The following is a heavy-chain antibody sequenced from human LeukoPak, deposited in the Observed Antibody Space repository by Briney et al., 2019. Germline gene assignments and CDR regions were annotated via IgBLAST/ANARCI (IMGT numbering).Heavy chain of an antibody. CDR3: ARAQSRDYSGGFDP. D-gene: IGHD3-16*01. CDR2: IYYSGST. Sequence: SQTLSLTCTVSGGSISSGDYYWSWIRQPPGKGLEWIGYIYYSGSTYYNPSLKSRVTISVDTSKNQFSLKLSSVTAADTAVYYCARAQSRDYSGGFDPWGQGTLVTVSS. J-gene: IGHJ5*02. CDR1: GGSISSGDYY. V-gene: IGHV4-30-4*01.